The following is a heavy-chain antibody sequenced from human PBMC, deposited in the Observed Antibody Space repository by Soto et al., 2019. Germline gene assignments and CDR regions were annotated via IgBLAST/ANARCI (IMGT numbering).Heavy chain of an antibody. CDR1: GFTFSSYA. CDR3: AKLGSSSSWEYYYYGMDV. J-gene: IGHJ6*02. CDR2: ISGSGGST. D-gene: IGHD6-6*01. Sequence: QSGGSLRLSCAASGFTFSSYAMSWVRQAPGKGLEWVSAISGSGGSTYYADSVKGRFTISRDNSKNTLYLQMNSLRAEDTAVYYCAKLGSSSSWEYYYYGMDVWGQGTTVTVSS. V-gene: IGHV3-23*01.